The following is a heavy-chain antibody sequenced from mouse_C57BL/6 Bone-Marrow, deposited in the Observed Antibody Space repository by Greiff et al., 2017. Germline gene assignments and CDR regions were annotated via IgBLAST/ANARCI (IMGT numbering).Heavy chain of an antibody. D-gene: IGHD1-1*01. J-gene: IGHJ2*01. CDR2: INPNNGGT. V-gene: IGHV1-26*01. Sequence: EVQLQQSGPELVKPGASVKISCKASGYTFTDYYMNWVKQSHGKSLEWIGDINPNNGGTSYNQKFKGKATLTVDKSSSTAYMELRSLTSEDSAVYYCARSRSYYGSIFDYWGQGTTLTVSS. CDR3: ARSRSYYGSIFDY. CDR1: GYTFTDYY.